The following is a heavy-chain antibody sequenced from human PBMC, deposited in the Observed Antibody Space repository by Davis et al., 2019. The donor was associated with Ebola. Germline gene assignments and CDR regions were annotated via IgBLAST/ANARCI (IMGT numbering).Heavy chain of an antibody. V-gene: IGHV3-23*01. D-gene: IGHD3-9*01. CDR1: GFTFSSYA. J-gene: IGHJ4*02. CDR2: ISGSGSST. CDR3: ARRYYDILTGYLGIYFDY. Sequence: GGSLRLSCAASGFTFSSYAMSWVRQAPGKGLEWVSAISGSGSSTYYADSVKGRFTISRDNSKNTLYLQMNSLRAEDTAVYYCARRYYDILTGYLGIYFDYWGQGTLVTVSS.